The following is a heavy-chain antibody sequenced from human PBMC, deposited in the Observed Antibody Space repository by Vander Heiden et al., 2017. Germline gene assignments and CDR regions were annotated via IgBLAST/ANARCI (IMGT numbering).Heavy chain of an antibody. CDR2: ISHSGDT. J-gene: IGHJ4*02. Sequence: QGKLQESGPGPGKPSAPLTLTCVVSGYSVRGGYYWVWVRQSPGKGLEWIGSISHSGDTDFNPSLKSRVTISLDTSKNQFSLNLNSVTAADTAVYYCARGNTLISPWGQGTLVTVSS. CDR1: GYSVRGGYY. CDR3: ARGNTLISP. D-gene: IGHD5-18*01. V-gene: IGHV4-38-2*01.